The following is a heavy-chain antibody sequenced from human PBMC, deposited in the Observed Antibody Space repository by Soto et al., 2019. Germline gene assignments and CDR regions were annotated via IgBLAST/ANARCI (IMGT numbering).Heavy chain of an antibody. D-gene: IGHD3-3*01. J-gene: IGHJ4*02. CDR2: TYYRSKWFN. V-gene: IGHV6-1*01. CDR1: GDSVSSNSAA. CDR3: VRDGDGSGRTDFQY. Sequence: PSQTLSLTCAIPGDSVSSNSAAWNWIRQSPSRGLEWLGRTYYRSKWFNEYALSVKSRISINADTSKNQFSLQLNSVTLEDTAVYYCVRDGDGSGRTDFQYWGQGTLVTVSS.